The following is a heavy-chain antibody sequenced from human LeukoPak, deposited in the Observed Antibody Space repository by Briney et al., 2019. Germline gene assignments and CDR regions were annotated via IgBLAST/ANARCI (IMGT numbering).Heavy chain of an antibody. J-gene: IGHJ4*02. CDR2: MNPNSGNT. D-gene: IGHD3-9*01. CDR3: ARGRELRYFGWLPQLYYFDY. Sequence: GASVKVSCKASGYTFTSYDINWVRQATGQGLEWMGWMNPNSGNTGFAQKFQGRVTMTRNTSISTAYMELSSLRSEDTAVYYCARGRELRYFGWLPQLYYFDYWGQGTLVTVSS. CDR1: GYTFTSYD. V-gene: IGHV1-8*01.